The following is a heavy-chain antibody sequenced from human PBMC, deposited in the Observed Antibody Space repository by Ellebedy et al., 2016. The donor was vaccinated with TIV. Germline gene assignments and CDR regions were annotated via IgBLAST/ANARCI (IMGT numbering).Heavy chain of an antibody. D-gene: IGHD3-10*01. CDR1: GFTFSSYA. CDR3: AKDPENLTMVRGVMGYFDY. V-gene: IGHV3-23*01. J-gene: IGHJ4*02. Sequence: GGSLRLSXAASGFTFSSYAMSWVRQAPGKGLEWVSAISGSGGSTYYADSVKGRFTISRDNSKNTLYLQMNSLRAEDTAVYYCAKDPENLTMVRGVMGYFDYWGQGTLVTVSS. CDR2: ISGSGGST.